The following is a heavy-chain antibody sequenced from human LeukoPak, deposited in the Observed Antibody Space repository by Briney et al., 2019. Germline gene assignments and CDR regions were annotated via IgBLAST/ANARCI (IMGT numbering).Heavy chain of an antibody. CDR2: INQDGSEK. D-gene: IGHD1-26*01. Sequence: GGSLRLSRAASGFTFSAYWMTWVRQAPGKGLEWVANINQDGSEKSYVDSVKGRFTISRDNAKNSLYLQMDSLRAEDTAVYYCARDSGAPLPFDYWGQGTLVTVSS. CDR1: GFTFSAYW. CDR3: ARDSGAPLPFDY. V-gene: IGHV3-7*01. J-gene: IGHJ4*02.